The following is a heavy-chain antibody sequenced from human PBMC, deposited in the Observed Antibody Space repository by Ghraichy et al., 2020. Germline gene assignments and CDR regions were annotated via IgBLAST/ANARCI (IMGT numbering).Heavy chain of an antibody. Sequence: SETLSLTCTVSGGYISGSVYYWAWIRQTPGTGLEWIGSISYSGITYYNPPLKSRVTISVDTSKNQFSLKLTSVTTTDTAVYYCARQRGRYYSESSGNFYHWAQGNLVTDSS. D-gene: IGHD3-22*01. J-gene: IGHJ4*02. CDR1: GGYISGSVYY. CDR2: ISYSGIT. CDR3: ARQRGRYYSESSGNFYH. V-gene: IGHV4-39*01.